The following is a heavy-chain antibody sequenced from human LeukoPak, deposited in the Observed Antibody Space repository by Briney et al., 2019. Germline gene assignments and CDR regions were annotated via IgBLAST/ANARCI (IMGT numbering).Heavy chain of an antibody. CDR2: IIPIFGTA. Sequence: SVKVSCKASGGTFSSYVISWVRQAPGQGLEWMGGIIPIFGTANYAQKFPGRVTIPTDESTSTAYMELSSLRSEDTDVYYCASGTALGYCSSTSCTHFDYWGQGTLVTVSS. V-gene: IGHV1-69*05. CDR1: GGTFSSYV. D-gene: IGHD2-2*01. CDR3: ASGTALGYCSSTSCTHFDY. J-gene: IGHJ4*02.